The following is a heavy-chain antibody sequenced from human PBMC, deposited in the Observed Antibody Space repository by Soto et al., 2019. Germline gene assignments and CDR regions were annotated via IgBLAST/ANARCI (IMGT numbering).Heavy chain of an antibody. CDR1: GFTFSSYD. CDR3: ARVRAFFHYYYYGMDV. J-gene: IGHJ6*02. D-gene: IGHD3-3*02. Sequence: ESGGGLVQPGGSLRLSCAASGFTFSSYDMHWVRQATGKGLEWVSAIGTAGDTYYPGSVKGRFTISRENAKNSLYLQMNSLIAEDTAVYYCARVRAFFHYYYYGMDVWGQGTTVTVPS. V-gene: IGHV3-13*01. CDR2: IGTAGDT.